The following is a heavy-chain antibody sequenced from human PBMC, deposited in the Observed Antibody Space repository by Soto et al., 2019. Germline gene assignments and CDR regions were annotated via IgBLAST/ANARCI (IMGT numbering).Heavy chain of an antibody. CDR3: GRVMRRLLSITALDT. J-gene: IGHJ5*02. CDR2: IDPSGGKT. D-gene: IGHD3-10*01. CDR1: GYTFTRDQ. V-gene: IGHV1-46*01. Sequence: ASVKVSCKASGYTFTRDQIHWVRQAPGQGLEWMGMIDPSGGKTNYAQKFQGRVTMTRDTSTSTVYMALSSLRSEDTAIYFCGRVMRRLLSITALDTWGQGTLVTVSS.